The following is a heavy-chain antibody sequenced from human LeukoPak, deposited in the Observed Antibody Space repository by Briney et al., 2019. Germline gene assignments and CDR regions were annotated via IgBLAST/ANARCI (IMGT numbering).Heavy chain of an antibody. CDR1: SSSISSSSYY. J-gene: IGHJ4*02. CDR3: ARLSLYNTQDY. Sequence: SETLSLTCTISSSSISSSSYYWGWIRQPPGKGLEWIGSIYYSGSTYYNPSLKSRVTISVDTSKNQFSLKLSSVTAADTAVYYCARLSLYNTQDYWGQGTLVTVSS. V-gene: IGHV4-39*01. CDR2: IYYSGST. D-gene: IGHD5-24*01.